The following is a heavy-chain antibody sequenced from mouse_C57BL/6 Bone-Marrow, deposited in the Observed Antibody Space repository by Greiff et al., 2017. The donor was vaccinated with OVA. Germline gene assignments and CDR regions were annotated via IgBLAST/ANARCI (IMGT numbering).Heavy chain of an antibody. CDR2: IDPSDSYT. V-gene: IGHV1-69*01. J-gene: IGHJ4*01. Sequence: QVQLQQPGAELVMPGASVKLSCKASGYTFTSYWMHWVKQRPGQGLEWIGEIDPSDSYTNYNQKFKGKSTLTVDKSSSTAYMQLSSLTFEDSAVYYCARSPTWMDYWGQGTSVTVSS. CDR3: ARSPTWMDY. CDR1: GYTFTSYW.